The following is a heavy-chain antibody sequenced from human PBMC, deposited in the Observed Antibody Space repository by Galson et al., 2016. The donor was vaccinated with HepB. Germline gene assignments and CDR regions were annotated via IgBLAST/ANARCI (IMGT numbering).Heavy chain of an antibody. J-gene: IGHJ2*01. D-gene: IGHD6-13*01. Sequence: SLRLSCAASGFTFSTYSMNWVRQAPGKGLEWVSSVSSSSTHIYYADSLQGRFTISRDDAKNSLFLQMNRLRVEDTAVYYCARDPGWEAAGSDYWYFDLWGRGTLVTVSS. CDR3: ARDPGWEAAGSDYWYFDL. CDR1: GFTFSTYS. V-gene: IGHV3-21*06. CDR2: VSSSSTHI.